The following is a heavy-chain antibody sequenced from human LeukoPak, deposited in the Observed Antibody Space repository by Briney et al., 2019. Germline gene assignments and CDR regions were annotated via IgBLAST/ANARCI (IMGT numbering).Heavy chain of an antibody. CDR3: ARDWGNWGYGYYFDH. D-gene: IGHD7-27*01. Sequence: GGSLRLSCAASGFTFSTYGMHWVRQAPGKGLEWVAVISYDGSNKYYADSVKGRFTISRDNSKNTLYLQMSSLRAEDTAVYYCARDWGNWGYGYYFDHWGQGTLVTVS. J-gene: IGHJ4*02. V-gene: IGHV3-30*03. CDR2: ISYDGSNK. CDR1: GFTFSTYG.